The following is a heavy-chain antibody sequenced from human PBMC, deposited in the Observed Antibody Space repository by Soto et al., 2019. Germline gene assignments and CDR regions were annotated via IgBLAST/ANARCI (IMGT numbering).Heavy chain of an antibody. CDR2: ISAYNGNT. CDR3: ARGAPRLSRLGYYYYGMDV. D-gene: IGHD6-25*01. V-gene: IGHV1-18*01. CDR1: GYTFTSYG. J-gene: IGHJ6*02. Sequence: ASVKVSCKASGYTFTSYGISWVRQAPGQGPEWMGWISAYNGNTNYAQKLQGRVTMTTDTSTSTAYMELRSLRSDDTAVYYCARGAPRLSRLGYYYYGMDVWGQGTTVTVSS.